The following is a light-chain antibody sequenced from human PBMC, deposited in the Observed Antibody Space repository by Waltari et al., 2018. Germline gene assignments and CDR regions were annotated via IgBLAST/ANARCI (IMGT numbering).Light chain of an antibody. V-gene: IGKV1-39*01. CDR1: QSVTNH. CDR3: QQTYTPSPSWT. Sequence: DIQMTQSPSSLSASVGARATITSRASQSVTNHLNWYQQKSGKAPNLLIYASSTLQSGVPSRFSGSGYGTDFALTINSLQPDDFATYYCQQTYTPSPSWTFGQGTKVEIK. CDR2: ASS. J-gene: IGKJ1*01.